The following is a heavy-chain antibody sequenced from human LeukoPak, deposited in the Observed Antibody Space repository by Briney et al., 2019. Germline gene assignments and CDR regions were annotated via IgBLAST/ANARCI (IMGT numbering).Heavy chain of an antibody. Sequence: GGSLRLSCAASGFTFSSYGMSWVRQAPGKGLEWVSAISGSGGNTYYADSVKGRFTISRDNSKNTLYLQMNSLRAEDTAVYYCAKETYYGDQFDYWGQGTLVTVSS. CDR2: ISGSGGNT. D-gene: IGHD4-17*01. J-gene: IGHJ4*02. V-gene: IGHV3-23*01. CDR3: AKETYYGDQFDY. CDR1: GFTFSSYG.